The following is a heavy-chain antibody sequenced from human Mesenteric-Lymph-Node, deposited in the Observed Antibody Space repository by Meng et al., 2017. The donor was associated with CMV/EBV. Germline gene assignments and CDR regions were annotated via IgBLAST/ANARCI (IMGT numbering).Heavy chain of an antibody. J-gene: IGHJ4*02. CDR2: ISGSGGST. CDR1: GFTFSNFA. CDR3: AKDRAFGVVFIGIDY. V-gene: IGHV3-23*01. D-gene: IGHD3-3*01. Sequence: GGSLRLSCAASGFTFSNFAMNWVRQAPGKGLEWFSGISGSGGSTYYADSVKGRFTISRDNSKNTLYLQMNSLRAEDTAVYYCAKDRAFGVVFIGIDYWGQGTLVTVSS.